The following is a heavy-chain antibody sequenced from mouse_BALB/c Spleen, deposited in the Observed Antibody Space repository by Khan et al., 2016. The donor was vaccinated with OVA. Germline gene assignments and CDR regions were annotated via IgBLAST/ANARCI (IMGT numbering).Heavy chain of an antibody. CDR3: TRSFIGTTDYAIDY. Sequence: VQLQESGPGLVQPSQSLSITCTVSGFSLTSYGVHWVRQSPGKGLEWLGVIWSGGSTDYNAAFISRLSISKDNSKSQVFFKINGLQADDAAIYYCTRSFIGTTDYAIDYWGQGTSVTVSS. CDR2: IWSGGST. V-gene: IGHV2-2*01. CDR1: GFSLTSYG. D-gene: IGHD2-14*01. J-gene: IGHJ4*01.